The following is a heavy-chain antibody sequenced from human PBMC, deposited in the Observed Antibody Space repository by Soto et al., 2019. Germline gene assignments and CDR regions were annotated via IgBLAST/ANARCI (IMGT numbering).Heavy chain of an antibody. J-gene: IGHJ6*03. D-gene: IGHD3-10*01. CDR2: INDSGNI. Sequence: QVQLQQWGAGLLKPSETLSLTCAVYGGSFSGYQWSWIRQTPGTGLEWIGEINDSGNINYNPSLKSRVTILLDTPKKQISLKLSSVTAADSAVYYCARGVILWFGELSRRGGYHYYMDVWGKGTTVTVSS. V-gene: IGHV4-34*01. CDR3: ARGVILWFGELSRRGGYHYYMDV. CDR1: GGSFSGYQ.